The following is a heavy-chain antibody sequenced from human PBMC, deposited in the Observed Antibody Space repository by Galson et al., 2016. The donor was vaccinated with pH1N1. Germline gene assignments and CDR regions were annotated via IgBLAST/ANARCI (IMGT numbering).Heavy chain of an antibody. Sequence: SLRLSCAASGFTFSSFWMHWVRQTPGKGLEWVGRIKSKSDGGTTHYAAPVKDRFIISRDDSKNTLYLQMNSLKTEDTAVYYCTREGGTTGGAFEIWGQGTMVTVSS. D-gene: IGHD1-1*01. CDR2: IKSKSDGGTT. V-gene: IGHV3-15*01. CDR3: TREGGTTGGAFEI. CDR1: GFTFSSFW. J-gene: IGHJ3*02.